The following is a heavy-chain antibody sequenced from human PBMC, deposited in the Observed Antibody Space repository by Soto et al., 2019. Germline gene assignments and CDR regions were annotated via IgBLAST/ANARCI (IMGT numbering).Heavy chain of an antibody. Sequence: KPSETLSLTCTVSGGSIISTTSSYYWGWIRQPPGKGLEWIGSVYYSGSTYFNPSLKSRVTISVDTPQNQFSLKLSSVTAADTAVYYCARHFPLRVVRSTYFDAWGQGTLVTVSS. CDR2: VYYSGST. D-gene: IGHD3-3*01. V-gene: IGHV4-39*01. J-gene: IGHJ5*02. CDR1: GGSIISTTSSYY. CDR3: ARHFPLRVVRSTYFDA.